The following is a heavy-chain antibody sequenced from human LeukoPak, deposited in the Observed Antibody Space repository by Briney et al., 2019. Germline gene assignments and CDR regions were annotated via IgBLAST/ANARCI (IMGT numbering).Heavy chain of an antibody. V-gene: IGHV4-59*01. CDR3: ARDSYGDANFDS. Sequence: SETLSLTCTVSGGSISSYYWNWIRLPPGKGLEWIGYIYSSGSTIYNPSLKSRVTISIDASRNQFSLRLSSVTAADTAVYYCARDSYGDANFDSWGQGTLVTVSS. CDR2: IYSSGST. D-gene: IGHD4-17*01. J-gene: IGHJ4*02. CDR1: GGSISSYY.